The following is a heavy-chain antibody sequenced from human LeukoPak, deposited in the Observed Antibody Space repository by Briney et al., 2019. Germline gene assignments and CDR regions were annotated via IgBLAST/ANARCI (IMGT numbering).Heavy chain of an antibody. CDR2: ISSTTTYI. CDR1: GFTFNNYY. Sequence: GGSLRLSCAASGFTFNNYYMNWVRQAPGKGLEWVSSISSTTTYIYHADSVKGRFTISRDNFKNLLYLQMDGLRVDDTAVYYCARDRALTGTSSSSLDYWGQGTLVTVSS. CDR3: ARDRALTGTSSSSLDY. J-gene: IGHJ4*02. D-gene: IGHD6-6*01. V-gene: IGHV3-21*06.